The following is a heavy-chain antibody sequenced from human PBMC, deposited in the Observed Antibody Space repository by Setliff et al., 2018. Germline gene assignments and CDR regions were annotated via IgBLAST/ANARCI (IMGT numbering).Heavy chain of an antibody. D-gene: IGHD6-13*01. CDR1: GYTFTSYG. Sequence: EASVKVSCKASGYTFTSYGISWVRQAPGQGLEWMGWISAYNGNTNYAQKLQGRVTMTTDTSTSTAYIELRSLRSDDTAVYYCARDPYSSSWYNWFDPWGQGTLVTVSS. CDR2: ISAYNGNT. J-gene: IGHJ5*02. CDR3: ARDPYSSSWYNWFDP. V-gene: IGHV1-18*01.